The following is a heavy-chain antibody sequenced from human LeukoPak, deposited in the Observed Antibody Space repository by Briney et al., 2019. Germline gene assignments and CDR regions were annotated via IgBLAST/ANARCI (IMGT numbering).Heavy chain of an antibody. Sequence: GGSLRLSCAASGFIFSNYWMSWVRQAPGKGLEWVANIKQDGSEKFYVDSVKGRFTISRDNAKNSLYLQMNSLRAEDTAVYNCARVPLNYYYYMDVWGKGTTATVSS. CDR2: IKQDGSEK. CDR1: GFIFSNYW. J-gene: IGHJ6*03. V-gene: IGHV3-7*01. CDR3: ARVPLNYYYYMDV.